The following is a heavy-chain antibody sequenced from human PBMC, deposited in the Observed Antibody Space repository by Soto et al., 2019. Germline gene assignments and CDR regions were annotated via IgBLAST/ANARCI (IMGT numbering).Heavy chain of an antibody. V-gene: IGHV4-59*11. D-gene: IGHD6-6*01. CDR2: IYYSGST. CDR1: YGSISNHY. Sequence: LQTLSLTCTVSYGSISNHYWSWIRQHPRKGLEWIGYIYYSGSTNYNPSLKSRVTISVDTSKNQFSLKLSSVTAADTAVYYCASSSIAARRRGYYYYMAVWGKGTTVTGS. J-gene: IGHJ6*03. CDR3: ASSSIAARRRGYYYYMAV.